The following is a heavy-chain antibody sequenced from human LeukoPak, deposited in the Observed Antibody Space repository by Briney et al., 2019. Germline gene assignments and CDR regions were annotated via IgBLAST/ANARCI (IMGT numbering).Heavy chain of an antibody. CDR2: IKQDGGEK. CDR1: GYTFSSYW. J-gene: IGHJ4*02. D-gene: IGHD2-2*01. CDR3: ARVEKYCSSTTCAFYDY. V-gene: IGHV3-7*01. Sequence: PGGSLRLSCAASGYTFSSYWMSWVRQAPGKGLEWVANIKQDGGEKYYVDSVKGRLTISRDNAKNSLYLRMSSLRAEDTAVYYCARVEKYCSSTTCAFYDYWGQGTLVTVSS.